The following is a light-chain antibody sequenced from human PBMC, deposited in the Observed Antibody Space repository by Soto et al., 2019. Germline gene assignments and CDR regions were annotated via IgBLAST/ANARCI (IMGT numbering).Light chain of an antibody. V-gene: IGLV2-14*03. CDR1: SSNIGAYKY. CDR2: EVS. Sequence: QSALTQPASVSASPGQSITISCTGTSSNIGAYKYVSWYQQHPGKVPKLIIYEVSSRPSGVSNRFSGSKSGNTASLTISGLQAEDEADYYCSSYTPSSSPEVFGGGTKVTVL. J-gene: IGLJ2*01. CDR3: SSYTPSSSPEV.